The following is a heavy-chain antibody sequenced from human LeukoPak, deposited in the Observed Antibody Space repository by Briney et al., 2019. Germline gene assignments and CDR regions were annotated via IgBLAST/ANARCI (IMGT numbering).Heavy chain of an antibody. D-gene: IGHD3-3*01. Sequence: KPSETLSLTCAVSGYSISSGYYWGWIRQPPGKRLEWIGSIYHSGSTYYNPSLKSRVTISVDTSKNQFSLKLSSVTAADTAVYYCARHSGDLRFLEWLLDYWGQGTLVTVSS. CDR1: GYSISSGYY. V-gene: IGHV4-38-2*01. J-gene: IGHJ4*02. CDR2: IYHSGST. CDR3: ARHSGDLRFLEWLLDY.